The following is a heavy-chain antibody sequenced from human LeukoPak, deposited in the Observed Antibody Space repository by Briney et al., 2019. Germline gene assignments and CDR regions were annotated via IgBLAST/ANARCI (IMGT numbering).Heavy chain of an antibody. D-gene: IGHD6-19*01. Sequence: PSETLSLTCTVSGGSISSYYWSWIRQPPGKGLEWIGYIYYSGSTNYNPSLKSRVTISVDTSKNQCSLKLSSVTAADTAVYYCARGGWYKNWFDPWGQGTLVTVSS. J-gene: IGHJ5*02. CDR3: ARGGWYKNWFDP. CDR1: GGSISSYY. V-gene: IGHV4-59*01. CDR2: IYYSGST.